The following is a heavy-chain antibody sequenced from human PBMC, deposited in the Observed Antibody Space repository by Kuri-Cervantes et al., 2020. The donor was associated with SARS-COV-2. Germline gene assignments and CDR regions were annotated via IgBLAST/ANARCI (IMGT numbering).Heavy chain of an antibody. CDR1: GFTFSSYA. J-gene: IGHJ6*03. Sequence: LSLTCAASGFTFSSYAMHWVRQAPGKGLEWVTVISYDGNNKYYADSVKGRFTISRDNSKNTLYLQMGSLRAEDMAVYYCARGGLWFGELLAYYYYMDVWGKGATVTVSS. CDR3: ARGGLWFGELLAYYYYMDV. V-gene: IGHV3-30*14. D-gene: IGHD3-10*01. CDR2: ISYDGNNK.